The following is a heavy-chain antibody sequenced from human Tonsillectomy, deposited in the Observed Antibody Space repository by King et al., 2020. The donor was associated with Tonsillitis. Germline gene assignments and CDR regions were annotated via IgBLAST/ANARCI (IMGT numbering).Heavy chain of an antibody. V-gene: IGHV3-23*04. CDR1: GFTFSNYV. CDR3: AQDDVTSGWWDFDY. D-gene: IGHD6-19*01. Sequence: VQLVESGGDLVQPGGSLRLSCAASGFTFSNYVMNWVRQAPGKGLDWVSSISGSGDTTYYADSVKGRSTISRDNSKNTLYLQMNSLRAEDTAVFYCAQDDVTSGWWDFDYWGQGALVTVSS. CDR2: ISGSGDTT. J-gene: IGHJ4*02.